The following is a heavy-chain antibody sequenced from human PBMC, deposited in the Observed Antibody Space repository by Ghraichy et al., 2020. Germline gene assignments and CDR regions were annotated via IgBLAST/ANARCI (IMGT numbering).Heavy chain of an antibody. J-gene: IGHJ4*02. CDR1: GYSFTIYW. Sequence: GESLNISCKGSGYSFTIYWIAWVRQMPGKGLEWVGIIYPGDSDTKDSPSFQGQVTISADKSINTAYLQWSSLKASDTAMYYCARRDSRDFYPYWGQGTLVTVSS. V-gene: IGHV5-51*01. CDR3: ARRDSRDFYPY. D-gene: IGHD3-22*01. CDR2: IYPGDSDT.